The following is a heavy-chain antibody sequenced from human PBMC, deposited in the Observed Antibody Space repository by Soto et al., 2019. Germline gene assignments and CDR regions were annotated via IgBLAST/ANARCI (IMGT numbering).Heavy chain of an antibody. D-gene: IGHD1-26*01. J-gene: IGHJ4*02. CDR3: AKGPAPHEWELIYFDY. CDR2: ISGSGGST. V-gene: IGHV3-23*01. Sequence: EVQLLESGGGLVQPGGSLRLSCAASGFTFSSYAMTWVRQAPGKGLEWVSAISGSGGSTYYEDSVKGRFTISRDTSRNTLYLQMTSLSAEDTAIYYCAKGPAPHEWELIYFDYWGQRTLGTFSA. CDR1: GFTFSSYA.